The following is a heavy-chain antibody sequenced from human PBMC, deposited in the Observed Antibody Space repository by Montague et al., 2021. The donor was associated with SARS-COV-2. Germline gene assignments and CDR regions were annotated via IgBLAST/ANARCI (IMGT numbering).Heavy chain of an antibody. V-gene: IGHV4-39*01. CDR2: VFHTGKA. Sequence: SKTLSLTCNVSGDSVASNNYYWGWLRQPPGRGLEWIVSVFHTGKAFYNPSLKSRSSISVDTATNQVSLKLTSVSGADTALYFCARNLPPATIFTVVTHFDFWGHGTRVTVS. D-gene: IGHD4-11*01. J-gene: IGHJ4*01. CDR1: GDSVASNNYY. CDR3: ARNLPPATIFTVVTHFDF.